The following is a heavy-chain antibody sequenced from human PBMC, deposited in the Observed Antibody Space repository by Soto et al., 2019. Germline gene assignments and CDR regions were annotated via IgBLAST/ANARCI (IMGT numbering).Heavy chain of an antibody. D-gene: IGHD3-3*01. Sequence: PSETLSLTCTVSGGSISSSSYYWGWIRQPPGKGLEWIGSIYYSGSTYYNPSLKSRVTISVDTSKNQFSLKLSSVTAADTAVYYCASLPLEWLLPVYYYYYGMDVWGQGTTVTVSS. CDR1: GGSISSSSYY. V-gene: IGHV4-39*01. CDR3: ASLPLEWLLPVYYYYYGMDV. J-gene: IGHJ6*02. CDR2: IYYSGST.